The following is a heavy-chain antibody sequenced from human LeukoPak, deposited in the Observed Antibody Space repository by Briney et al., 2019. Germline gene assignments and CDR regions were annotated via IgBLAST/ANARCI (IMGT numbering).Heavy chain of an antibody. CDR1: GYTFTSYA. CDR3: ARAGDKRDIVVVPAAIEPDAFDI. D-gene: IGHD2-2*02. Sequence: ASVKVSCKASGYTFTSYAISWVRQAPGQGLEWMGRIIPILGIANYAQKFQGRVTITADKSTSTAYMELSSLRSDDTAVYYCARAGDKRDIVVVPAAIEPDAFDIWGQGTMVTVSS. V-gene: IGHV1-69*04. J-gene: IGHJ3*02. CDR2: IIPILGIA.